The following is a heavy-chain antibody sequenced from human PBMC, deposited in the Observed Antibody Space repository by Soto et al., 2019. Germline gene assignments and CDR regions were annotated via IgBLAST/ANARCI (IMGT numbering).Heavy chain of an antibody. Sequence: ASVKVSCKVSGYTLTELSMHWVRQAPGKGLEWMGGFDPEDGETIYAQKFQGRVTMTEDTSTDTAYMELSSLRSEDTAVYYCATSRSNYYYSSGYGDAFDIWGQGTMVTVSS. D-gene: IGHD3-22*01. CDR3: ATSRSNYYYSSGYGDAFDI. CDR2: FDPEDGET. J-gene: IGHJ3*02. V-gene: IGHV1-24*01. CDR1: GYTLTELS.